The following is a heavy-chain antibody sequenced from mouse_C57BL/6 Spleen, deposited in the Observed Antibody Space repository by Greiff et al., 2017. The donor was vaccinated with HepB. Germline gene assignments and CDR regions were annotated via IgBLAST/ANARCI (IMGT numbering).Heavy chain of an antibody. D-gene: IGHD1-1*01. CDR1: GYTFTSYW. Sequence: QVQLQQSGAELVKPGASVKLSCKASGYTFTSYWMHWVKQRPGQGLEWIGMIHPNSGSTNYNEKFKSKATLTVDKSSSTAYMQLSSLTSEDSAVYYCARHYYGSGAYWGQGTLVTVSA. V-gene: IGHV1-64*01. CDR2: IHPNSGST. J-gene: IGHJ3*01. CDR3: ARHYYGSGAY.